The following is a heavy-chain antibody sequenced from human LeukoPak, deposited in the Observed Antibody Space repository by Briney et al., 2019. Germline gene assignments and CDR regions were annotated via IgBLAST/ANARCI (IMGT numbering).Heavy chain of an antibody. CDR1: GFTFSSYE. Sequence: GGSLRLSCAASGFTFSSYEMNWVRQAPGKGLEWVSYISSSGGTIYYADSVKGRFTISRDNAKNSLYLQMNSLRAEDTAVYYCARQWLVLDYWGQGTLVTVSS. J-gene: IGHJ4*02. V-gene: IGHV3-48*03. CDR3: ARQWLVLDY. CDR2: ISSSGGTI. D-gene: IGHD6-19*01.